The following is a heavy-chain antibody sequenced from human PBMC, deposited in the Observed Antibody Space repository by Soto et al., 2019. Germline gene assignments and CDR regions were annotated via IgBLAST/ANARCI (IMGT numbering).Heavy chain of an antibody. Sequence: SETLSLTCSVSGGSISYNSYYWGWIRQPPGKGLEWVGGIFYTGTTYYNPSLKDRVTISVDTSKNSFSLNLTSVTAADTAVYFCARLVVVAPVANAWGQGTLVTVSS. CDR2: IFYTGTT. V-gene: IGHV4-39*02. J-gene: IGHJ5*02. D-gene: IGHD2-2*01. CDR1: GGSISYNSYY. CDR3: ARLVVVAPVANA.